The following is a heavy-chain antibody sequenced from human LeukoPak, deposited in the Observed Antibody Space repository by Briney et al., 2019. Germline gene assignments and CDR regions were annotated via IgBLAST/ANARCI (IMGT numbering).Heavy chain of an antibody. J-gene: IGHJ1*01. Sequence: PGGSLRLSCAASGFTFDDYAMHWVRQAPGKGLEWVSGISWNSGSIGYADSVKGRFTISRDNAKNSLYLQMNSLRAEGTALYYCAKGTSSALTGYFQHWGQGTLVTVSS. V-gene: IGHV3-9*01. CDR3: AKGTSSALTGYFQH. D-gene: IGHD3-22*01. CDR2: ISWNSGSI. CDR1: GFTFDDYA.